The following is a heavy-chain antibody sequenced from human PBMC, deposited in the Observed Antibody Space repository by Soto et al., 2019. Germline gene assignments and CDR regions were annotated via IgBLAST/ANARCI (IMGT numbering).Heavy chain of an antibody. CDR1: GGSISTYY. D-gene: IGHD5-18*01. CDR3: AKGYNYAYGWFDP. Sequence: QVQLQESGPGLVKPSETLSLTCTVSGGSISTYYWIWIRQTPGKGLEWIGHIYNSGTTNYNPSLTSRVPISVDTSKNQFSLRLTSVTAADTAVYYCAKGYNYAYGWFDPWGQGTLVTVSS. V-gene: IGHV4-59*01. CDR2: IYNSGTT. J-gene: IGHJ5*02.